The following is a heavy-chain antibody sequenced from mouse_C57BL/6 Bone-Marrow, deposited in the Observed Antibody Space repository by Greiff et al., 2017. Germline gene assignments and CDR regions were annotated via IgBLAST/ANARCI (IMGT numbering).Heavy chain of an antibody. J-gene: IGHJ4*01. CDR2: IDPSDSYT. Sequence: VQLQQPGAELVRPGTSVKLSCKASGYTFTSYWMHWVKQRPGQGLEWIGVIDPSDSYTNYNQKFKGKATLTVDTSSSTAYMQLSSLTSEDSAVYYCARERIYYYGSSSYYYAMDYWGQGTSVTVSS. CDR1: GYTFTSYW. CDR3: ARERIYYYGSSSYYYAMDY. D-gene: IGHD1-1*01. V-gene: IGHV1-59*01.